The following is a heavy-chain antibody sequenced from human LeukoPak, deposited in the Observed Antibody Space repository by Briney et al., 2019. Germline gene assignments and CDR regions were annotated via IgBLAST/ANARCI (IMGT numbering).Heavy chain of an antibody. CDR2: ISSSSITI. Sequence: GGSLRLSCAASGFTFSSYSLNWVRQAPGKGLEWVSFISSSSITIYYADSVKGRFTISRDNAEKSLYLQTNSLRAEDTAVYYCARDRGGSYSAIGYWGRGTLVTVSS. CDR3: ARDRGGSYSAIGY. CDR1: GFTFSSYS. V-gene: IGHV3-48*04. J-gene: IGHJ4*02. D-gene: IGHD2-15*01.